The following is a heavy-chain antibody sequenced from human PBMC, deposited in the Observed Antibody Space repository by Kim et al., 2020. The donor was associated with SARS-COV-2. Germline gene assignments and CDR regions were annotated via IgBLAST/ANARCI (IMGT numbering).Heavy chain of an antibody. CDR3: ARDGYSSSWYTQLYTFRASNYYYYMDV. J-gene: IGHJ6*03. Sequence: GGSLRLSCAASGFTFSSYGMHWVRQAPGKGLEWVAVIWYDGSNKYYADSVKGRFTISRDNSKNTLYLQMNSLRAEDTAVYYCARDGYSSSWYTQLYTFRASNYYYYMDVWGKGTTVTVSS. CDR1: GFTFSSYG. D-gene: IGHD6-13*01. CDR2: IWYDGSNK. V-gene: IGHV3-33*01.